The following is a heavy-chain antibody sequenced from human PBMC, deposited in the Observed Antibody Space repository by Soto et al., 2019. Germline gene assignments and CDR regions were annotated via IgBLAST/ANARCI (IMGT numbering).Heavy chain of an antibody. J-gene: IGHJ4*02. V-gene: IGHV3-48*02. D-gene: IGHD6-19*01. CDR1: GFPFSIYS. CDR3: ARSVEGHFDY. Sequence: EVQLVESGGGLVQPGGSLRLTCVASGFPFSIYSMNWVSQAPGKGLEWSSYITSDTNTIKYADSVKGRFTISRDNAKTLVYLQMNSLRDEDTAVYFCARSVEGHFDYWGQGTVVTVSS. CDR2: ITSDTNTI.